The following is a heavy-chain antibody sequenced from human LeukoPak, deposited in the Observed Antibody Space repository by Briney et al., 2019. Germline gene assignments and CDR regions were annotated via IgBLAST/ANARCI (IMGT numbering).Heavy chain of an antibody. V-gene: IGHV4-34*01. CDR2: INHSGST. J-gene: IGHJ4*02. CDR1: GFTFNTYA. CDR3: AKGYVWGSYRQPIDY. D-gene: IGHD3-16*02. Sequence: GSLRLSCAASGFTFNTYAMSWVRQAPGKGLEWIGEINHSGSTNYNPSLKSRVTISVDTSKIQFSLKLSSVTAADTAVYYCAKGYVWGSYRQPIDYWGQGTLVTVSS.